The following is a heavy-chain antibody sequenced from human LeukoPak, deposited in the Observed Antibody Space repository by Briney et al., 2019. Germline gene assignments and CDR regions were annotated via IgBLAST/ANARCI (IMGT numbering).Heavy chain of an antibody. CDR1: GGSFSGYY. CDR3: AGLLPPRVTMTYNPYYFDY. CDR2: INHSGST. D-gene: IGHD3-22*01. V-gene: IGHV4-34*01. J-gene: IGHJ4*02. Sequence: SETLSLTCAVYGGSFSGYYWSWIRQPPGKGLEWIGEINHSGSTNYNPSLKSRVTISVDTSKNQFSLKLSSVTAADTAVYYCAGLLPPRVTMTYNPYYFDYWGQGTLVTVSS.